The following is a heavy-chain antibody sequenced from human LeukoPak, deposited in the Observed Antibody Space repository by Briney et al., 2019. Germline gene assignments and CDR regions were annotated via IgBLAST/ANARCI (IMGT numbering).Heavy chain of an antibody. D-gene: IGHD6-6*01. CDR3: ARVYSSSSKVDY. CDR1: SGSISTSNYY. Sequence: SETLSLTCTVSSGSISTSNYYWGWVRQPPGKALEWIGNIFYSGSTYYSPSLKSRVTISLDTSRNQFSLKLSSVTAADTAVYYCARVYSSSSKVDYWGQGTLVTVSS. J-gene: IGHJ4*02. CDR2: IFYSGST. V-gene: IGHV4-39*07.